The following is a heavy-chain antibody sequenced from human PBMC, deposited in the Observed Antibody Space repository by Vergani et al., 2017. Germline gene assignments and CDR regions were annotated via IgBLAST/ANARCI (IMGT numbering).Heavy chain of an antibody. Sequence: EVQLLESGGGLVQPGGSLRLSCAASGFTFSSYAMSCVRQAPGKGLEWVSAISGSGGSTYYADSVKGRLTISRDNSKNTLYLQMNSLRAEDTAVYYCAKEASIVGATSGWPDAFDIWGQGTMVTVSS. V-gene: IGHV3-23*01. J-gene: IGHJ3*02. D-gene: IGHD1-26*01. CDR3: AKEASIVGATSGWPDAFDI. CDR2: ISGSGGST. CDR1: GFTFSSYA.